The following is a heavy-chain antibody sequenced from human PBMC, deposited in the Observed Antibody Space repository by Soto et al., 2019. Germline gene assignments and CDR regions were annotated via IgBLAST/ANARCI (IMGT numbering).Heavy chain of an antibody. CDR1: GGSISSYY. Sequence: SETLSLTCTVSGGSISSYYWSWIRQPPGKGLEWIGHIYYSGSTNYNPSLKSRVTISVNTSKNQFSLKLSSVTAADTAVYYCARQAQSYYYDSSGYYYFDYWGQGTLVTVSS. CDR2: IYYSGST. D-gene: IGHD3-22*01. J-gene: IGHJ4*02. CDR3: ARQAQSYYYDSSGYYYFDY. V-gene: IGHV4-59*01.